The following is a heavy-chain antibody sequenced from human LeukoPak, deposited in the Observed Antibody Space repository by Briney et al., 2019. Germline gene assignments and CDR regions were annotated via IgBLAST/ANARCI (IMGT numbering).Heavy chain of an antibody. D-gene: IGHD3-16*01. CDR1: GGSISSGSYY. V-gene: IGHV4-61*02. J-gene: IGHJ2*01. CDR3: ARCRADYIYGSTYWYFDL. Sequence: SQTLSLTCTVSGGSISSGSYYWSWIRQPAGKGLEWIGRIYTSGSTNYNPSLKSRVTISVDTSKNQFSLKLSSVTAADTAVYYCARCRADYIYGSTYWYFDLWGRGTLVTVSS. CDR2: IYTSGST.